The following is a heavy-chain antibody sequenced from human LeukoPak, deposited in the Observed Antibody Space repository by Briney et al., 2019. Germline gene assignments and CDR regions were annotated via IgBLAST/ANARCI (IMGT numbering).Heavy chain of an antibody. V-gene: IGHV4-59*01. CDR2: IYYSGST. Sequence: PSETLSLTCTVSGGSISSYYWSWIRQPPGKGLEWIGYIYYSGSTNYKPSLKSRVTISVDTSKNQFSLKLSSVTAADTALYYCARGGLIRGTLNSLIAFDLWGQGIMVTVSS. J-gene: IGHJ3*01. CDR1: GGSISSYY. D-gene: IGHD3-10*01. CDR3: ARGGLIRGTLNSLIAFDL.